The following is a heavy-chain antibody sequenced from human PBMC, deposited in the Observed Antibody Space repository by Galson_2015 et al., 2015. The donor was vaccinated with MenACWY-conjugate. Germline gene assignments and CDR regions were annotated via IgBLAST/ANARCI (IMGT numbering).Heavy chain of an antibody. Sequence: SLRLSCAASGFTFSSYSMNWVRQAPGKGLEWVSSISSSSSYIYYADSVKGRFTISRDNAKNSLYLQMNSLRAEDTAVYYCARDLKEAIAAAVYWGQGTLVTVSS. J-gene: IGHJ4*02. CDR2: ISSSSSYI. V-gene: IGHV3-21*01. CDR3: ARDLKEAIAAAVY. CDR1: GFTFSSYS. D-gene: IGHD6-13*01.